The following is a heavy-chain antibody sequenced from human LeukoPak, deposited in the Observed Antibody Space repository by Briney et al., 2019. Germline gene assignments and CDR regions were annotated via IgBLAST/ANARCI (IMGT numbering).Heavy chain of an antibody. Sequence: SETLSLTCTVSGDSISSHNYYWAWIRQPPGKGLEWIATIYYRGSPYYNPSLKSRVTISKDTSKNQFSLKLSSVTAADTAVYYCARHVKDWGQGTLVTVSS. CDR1: GDSISSHNYY. J-gene: IGHJ4*02. CDR3: ARHVKD. CDR2: IYYRGSP. V-gene: IGHV4-39*01.